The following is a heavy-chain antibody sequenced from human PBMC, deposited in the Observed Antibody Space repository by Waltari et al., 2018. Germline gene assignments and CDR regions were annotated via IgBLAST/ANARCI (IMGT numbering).Heavy chain of an antibody. D-gene: IGHD6-19*01. V-gene: IGHV3-23*01. J-gene: IGHJ4*02. CDR2: ISGSGGST. CDR3: AKDSSGWSYYFDY. Sequence: EVQLLESGGGLVQPGGSLRLSCAASGFTFSSYAMSWVRQAPGKGLEWVSAISGSGGSTEYADSVKGRFTISRDNSKNTLYLQMNSLRAEDTAVYYCAKDSSGWSYYFDYWGQGTLVTVSS. CDR1: GFTFSSYA.